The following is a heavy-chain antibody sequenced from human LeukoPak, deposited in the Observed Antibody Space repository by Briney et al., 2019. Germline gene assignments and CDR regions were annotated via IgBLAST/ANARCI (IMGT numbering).Heavy chain of an antibody. CDR2: INHSGST. Sequence: SETLSLTCAVYGGSFSGYYWSWLRQPPGKGLEWIGEINHSGSTNYNPSLKSRVTISVGTSKNQFSLKLSSVTAADTAVYYCARRYCSSTSCYSRHPFDHWGQGTLVTVSS. J-gene: IGHJ4*02. CDR3: ARRYCSSTSCYSRHPFDH. D-gene: IGHD2-2*02. CDR1: GGSFSGYY. V-gene: IGHV4-34*01.